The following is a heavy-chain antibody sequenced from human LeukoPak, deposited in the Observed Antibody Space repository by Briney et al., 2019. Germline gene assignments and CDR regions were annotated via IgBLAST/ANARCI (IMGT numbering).Heavy chain of an antibody. CDR2: INPNSGDT. D-gene: IGHD1-26*01. V-gene: IGHV1-2*02. CDR1: GYTFTVYY. CDR3: AREGAGGSWAGY. J-gene: IGHJ4*02. Sequence: ASVMVSCKASGYTFTVYYIHWVRQAPGQGLEWMGWINPNSGDTNYAQKFQDRVTVTRDTSISTAFMELNRLTSDDTAVYYCAREGAGGSWAGYWGQGTLVTVSS.